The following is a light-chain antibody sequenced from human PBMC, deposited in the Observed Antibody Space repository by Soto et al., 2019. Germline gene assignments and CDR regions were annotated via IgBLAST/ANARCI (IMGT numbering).Light chain of an antibody. CDR3: QQYHTYWT. CDR1: QSISTL. CDR2: ESS. Sequence: IQMTQSPSTLSASVGDSVTITCRASQSISTLTAWYQQKPGKAPKLLLYESSVLESGVPSRFSGDGSGTDFTLTISGLLPDDSAIYYCQQYHTYWTFGQGTKVEVK. V-gene: IGKV1-5*03. J-gene: IGKJ1*01.